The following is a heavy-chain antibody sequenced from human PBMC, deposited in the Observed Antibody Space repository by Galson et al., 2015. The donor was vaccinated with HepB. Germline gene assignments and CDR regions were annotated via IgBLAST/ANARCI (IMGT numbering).Heavy chain of an antibody. D-gene: IGHD1-14*01. Sequence: SLRLSCAASGFTFSSYAMSWVRQAPGKGLEWVSAISGSGGSIYYADSVKGRFTISRDNSKNTLYLQMNSLRAEDTAVYYCATSRTFVSTFDYWGQGTLVTVSS. V-gene: IGHV3-23*01. J-gene: IGHJ4*02. CDR3: ATSRTFVSTFDY. CDR2: ISGSGGSI. CDR1: GFTFSSYA.